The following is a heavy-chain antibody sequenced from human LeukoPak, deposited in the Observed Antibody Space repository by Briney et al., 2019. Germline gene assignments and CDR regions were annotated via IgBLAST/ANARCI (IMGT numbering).Heavy chain of an antibody. CDR2: IIPILGIA. J-gene: IGHJ4*02. Sequence: ASVKVSCKASGGTFSSYAISWVRQAPGQGLEWMGRIIPILGIANYAQKFQGRVTITADKSTSTAYMELSSLRSDDTAVYYCAREVAYSYGYIDYWGQGTLVTVSS. CDR3: AREVAYSYGYIDY. V-gene: IGHV1-69*04. D-gene: IGHD5-18*01. CDR1: GGTFSSYA.